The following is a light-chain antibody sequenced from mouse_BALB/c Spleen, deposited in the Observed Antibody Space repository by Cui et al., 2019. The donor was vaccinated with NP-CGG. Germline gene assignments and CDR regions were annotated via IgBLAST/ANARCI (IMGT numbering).Light chain of an antibody. Sequence: QVVVTQEYALTTSPGETVTLTCRSRTGAVTRSNYANWVQEKPDHLFTGLIGGTNNRVPGVPARFSGSLIGDKAALTITGAQTEDEAIYFCALWYSNHWVFGGGTKLTVL. J-gene: IGLJ1*01. CDR2: GTN. CDR3: ALWYSNHWV. CDR1: TGAVTRSNY. V-gene: IGLV1*01.